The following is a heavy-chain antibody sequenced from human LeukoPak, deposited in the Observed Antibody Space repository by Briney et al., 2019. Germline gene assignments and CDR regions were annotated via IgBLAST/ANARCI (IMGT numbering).Heavy chain of an antibody. D-gene: IGHD2/OR15-2a*01. Sequence: SETLSLTCTVSGGSISSSSYYWGWIRQPPGKGLEWIGSIYYSGSTYYNPSLKSRVTISVDTSKNQFSLKLSSVTAADTAVYYCAVNSGPLIGRFDPWGQGTLVTVSS. J-gene: IGHJ5*02. CDR3: AVNSGPLIGRFDP. CDR1: GGSISSSSYY. V-gene: IGHV4-39*01. CDR2: IYYSGST.